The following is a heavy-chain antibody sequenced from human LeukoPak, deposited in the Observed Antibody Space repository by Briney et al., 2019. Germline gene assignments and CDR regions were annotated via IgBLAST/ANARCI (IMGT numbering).Heavy chain of an antibody. D-gene: IGHD3-9*01. V-gene: IGHV4-34*01. CDR3: ASRTHYDILTGYGTYYFDY. CDR2: INHSGST. Sequence: PSETLSLTCAVYGGSFSGYYWSWIRQPPGKGLAWIGEINHSGSTNYNPSLKSRVTISVDTSKNQFSLKLSSVTAADTAVYYCASRTHYDILTGYGTYYFDYWGQGTLVTVSS. J-gene: IGHJ4*02. CDR1: GGSFSGYY.